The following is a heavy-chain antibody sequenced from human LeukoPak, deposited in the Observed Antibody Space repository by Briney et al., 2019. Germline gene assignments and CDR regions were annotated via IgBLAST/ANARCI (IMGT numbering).Heavy chain of an antibody. CDR3: ARHWGVTTRPLDY. Sequence: SETLSLTCTVSGGSISSYYWSWIRQPPGKGLEWIGYIYYSGSTNYNPSLKSRVTISVDTSKNKFSLHLSSVTVADTAVYYCARHWGVTTRPLDYWGQGTLVTVSS. CDR1: GGSISSYY. D-gene: IGHD1-26*01. CDR2: IYYSGST. J-gene: IGHJ4*02. V-gene: IGHV4-59*01.